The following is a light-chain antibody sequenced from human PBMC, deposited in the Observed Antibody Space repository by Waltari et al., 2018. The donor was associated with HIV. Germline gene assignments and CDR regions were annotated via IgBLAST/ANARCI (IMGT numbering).Light chain of an antibody. Sequence: DIEMTQSPASLSASVGDRVNMTCRASQNINKHLNWYQHKSGKAPKLLIYAASSLQSGVPSRFSGSGSGTNFTLTINTLQPEDFAIYYCQQSYSTLRITFGQGTRLDIK. CDR3: QQSYSTLRIT. CDR2: AAS. J-gene: IGKJ5*01. CDR1: QNINKH. V-gene: IGKV1-39*01.